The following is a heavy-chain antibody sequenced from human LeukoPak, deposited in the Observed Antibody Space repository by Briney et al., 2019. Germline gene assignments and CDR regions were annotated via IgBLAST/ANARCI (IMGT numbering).Heavy chain of an antibody. CDR2: ISASGSRT. Sequence: GGSLRFSCAASGCTFSTYAMSWVRQSPGKGLEWVSSISASGSRTYYADSVKGRFTISRDNSKNTLYMQMNSLRAEETAVYYCAKDRGSSWYIPEGYFDYWGQGSLVTVSS. CDR3: AKDRGSSWYIPEGYFDY. CDR1: GCTFSTYA. D-gene: IGHD6-13*01. V-gene: IGHV3-23*01. J-gene: IGHJ4*02.